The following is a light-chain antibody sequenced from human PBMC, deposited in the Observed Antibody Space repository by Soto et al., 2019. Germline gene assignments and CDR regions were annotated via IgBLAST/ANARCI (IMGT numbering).Light chain of an antibody. V-gene: IGKV1-5*03. J-gene: IGKJ4*01. Sequence: DIQMTQSPSTRPASVGDRVTITCRANPSLSTWLTWYQQKPGKAPNPLIYKAPRLATGVPSRSSGSGSGTEFTLTLSFLQPDAFASYYCQQYNSYSPLTFGGGTKVDIK. CDR2: KAP. CDR1: PSLSTW. CDR3: QQYNSYSPLT.